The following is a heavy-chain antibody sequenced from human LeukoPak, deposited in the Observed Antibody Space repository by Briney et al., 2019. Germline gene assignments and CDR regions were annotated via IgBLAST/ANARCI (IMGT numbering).Heavy chain of an antibody. D-gene: IGHD1-26*01. CDR1: GGTFSSYA. J-gene: IGHJ5*02. V-gene: IGHV1-69*01. CDR3: ARDHSVRSGVGATTLAWFDP. Sequence: VKVSCKAPGGTFSSYAISWVRQAPGQGLEWMGGIIPIFGTASYAQKFQGRVTITADESTSTAYMELSSLRSEDTAVYYCARDHSVRSGVGATTLAWFDPWGQGTLVTVSS. CDR2: IIPIFGTA.